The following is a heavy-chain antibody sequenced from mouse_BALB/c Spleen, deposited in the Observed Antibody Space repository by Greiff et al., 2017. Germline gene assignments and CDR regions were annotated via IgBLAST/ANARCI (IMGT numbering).Heavy chain of an antibody. CDR1: GFTFSSYT. CDR2: ISSGGSYT. CDR3: TRDDGNYVNY. J-gene: IGHJ2*01. D-gene: IGHD2-1*01. V-gene: IGHV5-6-4*01. Sequence: EVKVVESGGGLVKPGGSLKLSCAASGFTFSSYTMSWVRQTPEKRLEWVATISSGGSYTYYPDSVKGRFTISRDNAKNTLYLQMSSLKSEDTAMYYCTRDDGNYVNYWGQGTTLTVSS.